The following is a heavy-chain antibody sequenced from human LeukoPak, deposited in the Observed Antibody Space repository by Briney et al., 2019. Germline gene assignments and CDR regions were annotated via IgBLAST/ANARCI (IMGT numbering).Heavy chain of an antibody. V-gene: IGHV4-59*01. J-gene: IGHJ4*02. D-gene: IGHD5-12*01. CDR1: GGSISSYY. Sequence: SETLSLTCTVSGGSISSYYWSWIRQPPGKGLEWIGYIYYSGSTNYNPSLKSRVTISVDTSKNQLSLKLSSVTAADTAVYYCARRNSGYDSSPFDYWGQGTLVTVSS. CDR2: IYYSGST. CDR3: ARRNSGYDSSPFDY.